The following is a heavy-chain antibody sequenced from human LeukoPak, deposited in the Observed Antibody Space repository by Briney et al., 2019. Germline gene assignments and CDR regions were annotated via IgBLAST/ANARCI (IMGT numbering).Heavy chain of an antibody. CDR1: GFTFSSYG. CDR3: ARDGTRSSDY. Sequence: PGGSLRLSCAASGFTFSSYGMHWVRQAPGKGLEWVAFIRYDGSNKYYIDSVKGRFTISRDKSKNTLYLQMNSLRVEDSAVYFCARDGTRSSDYWGQGTLVTVSS. J-gene: IGHJ4*02. V-gene: IGHV3-30*02. CDR2: IRYDGSNK. D-gene: IGHD4-17*01.